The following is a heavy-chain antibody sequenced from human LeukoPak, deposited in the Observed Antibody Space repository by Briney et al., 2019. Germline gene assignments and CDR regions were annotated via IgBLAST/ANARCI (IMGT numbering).Heavy chain of an antibody. J-gene: IGHJ3*02. CDR2: MYLSGNT. V-gene: IGHV4-4*07. CDR1: GCSISSYY. CDR3: ARSGSYVNDAFDI. D-gene: IGHD1-26*01. Sequence: PSETLSLTCTVSGCSISSYYWSWIRQPAGKGLEWIGRMYLSGNTNYNPSLKSRVTMSPDTSKNQFSLKLSSVTAADTAVYYCARSGSYVNDAFDIWGQGTMVTVSS.